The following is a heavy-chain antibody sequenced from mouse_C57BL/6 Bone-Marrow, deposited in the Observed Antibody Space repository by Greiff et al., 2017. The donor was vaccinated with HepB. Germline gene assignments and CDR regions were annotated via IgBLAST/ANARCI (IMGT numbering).Heavy chain of an antibody. J-gene: IGHJ2*01. V-gene: IGHV1-50*01. Sequence: QVQLQQPGAELVKPGASVKLSCKASGYTFTSYWMQWVKQRPGQGLEWIGEIDPSDSYTNYNQKFKGKATLTVDTSSSTAYMQLSSLTSEDSAVYYCARVWVYYYGSSYFDYWGQGTTLTVSS. CDR1: GYTFTSYW. CDR3: ARVWVYYYGSSYFDY. CDR2: IDPSDSYT. D-gene: IGHD1-1*01.